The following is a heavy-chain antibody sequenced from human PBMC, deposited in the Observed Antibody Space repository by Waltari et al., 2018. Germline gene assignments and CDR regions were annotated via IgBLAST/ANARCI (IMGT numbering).Heavy chain of an antibody. V-gene: IGHV4-34*02. J-gene: IGHJ1*01. CDR2: ITDGGLT. D-gene: IGHD3-10*01. CDR3: ARSAAIVVRGRYFQY. Sequence: QVLLQQWGAGLLKPSETLSLSCAVHGGSSFSAYFWNWVRQVPGKGLEWIGEITDGGLTNYNPVLRSLATTSVDTSRNQFSLTLTSVTAADTALYYCARSAAIVVRGRYFQYWGQGTLVTVSS. CDR1: GGSSFSAYF.